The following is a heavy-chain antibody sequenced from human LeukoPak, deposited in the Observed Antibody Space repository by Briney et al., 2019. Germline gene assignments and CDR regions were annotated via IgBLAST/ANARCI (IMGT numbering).Heavy chain of an antibody. CDR1: GGSISSGGYY. CDR3: AREASGRGLFDP. J-gene: IGHJ5*02. Sequence: PSETLSLTCAVSGGSISSGGYYWSWIRQPPGKGLEWIGYIYYSGSTNYNPSLKSRVTISVDTSKNQFSLKLSSVTAADTAVYYCAREASGRGLFDPWGQGTLVTVSP. V-gene: IGHV4-61*08. D-gene: IGHD3-10*01. CDR2: IYYSGST.